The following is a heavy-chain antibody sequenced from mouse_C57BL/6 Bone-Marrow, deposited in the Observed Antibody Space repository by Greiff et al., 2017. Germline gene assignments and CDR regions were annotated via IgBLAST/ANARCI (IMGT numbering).Heavy chain of an antibody. Sequence: EVKLLESGGDLVKPGGSLKLSCAASGFTFSSYGMSWVRQTPDKRLEWVATISSGGSYTYYPDSVKGRFTISRDNAKNTLYLQMSSLKSEDTAMYYCASRWLLTFAYWGQGTLVTVSA. V-gene: IGHV5-6*02. CDR2: ISSGGSYT. CDR1: GFTFSSYG. CDR3: ASRWLLTFAY. J-gene: IGHJ3*01. D-gene: IGHD2-3*01.